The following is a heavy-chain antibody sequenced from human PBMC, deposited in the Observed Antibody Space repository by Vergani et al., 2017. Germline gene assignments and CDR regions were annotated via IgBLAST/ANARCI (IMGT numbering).Heavy chain of an antibody. V-gene: IGHV1-69*01. CDR1: GGTFSSYA. Sequence: QVQLVQSGAEVKKPGSSVKVSCKASGGTFSSYAISWVRQAPGQGLEWMGGIIPIFGTANYAQKFHGIVMITADESTSTAYMELSSLSSENTAVYYCARPRLGHYGSGCFDYWGQGTLVTVSS. CDR3: ARPRLGHYGSGCFDY. D-gene: IGHD3-10*01. CDR2: IIPIFGTA. J-gene: IGHJ4*02.